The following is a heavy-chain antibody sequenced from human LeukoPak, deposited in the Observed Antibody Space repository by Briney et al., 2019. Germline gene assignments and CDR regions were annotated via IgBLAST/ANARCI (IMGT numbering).Heavy chain of an antibody. CDR2: INHSGST. V-gene: IGHV4-34*01. Sequence: SETLSLTCAVYGGSFSGYYWSWIRQPPGKGLEWIGEINHSGSTNYNPSLKSRVTISVDTSKNQFSLKLCSVTAADTAVYYCARPAYYYDSSGYYSSYYFDYWGQGTLVTVSS. J-gene: IGHJ4*02. CDR1: GGSFSGYY. CDR3: ARPAYYYDSSGYYSSYYFDY. D-gene: IGHD3-22*01.